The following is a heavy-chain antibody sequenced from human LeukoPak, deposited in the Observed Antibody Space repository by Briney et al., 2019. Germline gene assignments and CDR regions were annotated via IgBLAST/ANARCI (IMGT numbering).Heavy chain of an antibody. D-gene: IGHD4-17*01. CDR2: VYYSGST. Sequence: SETLSLTCTVSGDSISSYSWSWIRQPPGKGLEWIGYVYYSGSTNYNPSLKSRVTISADTSKNQFSLKVRSVTAADTAVYYCARDPTVTTLYFDYWGQGTLVTVSS. V-gene: IGHV4-59*01. CDR1: GDSISSYS. J-gene: IGHJ4*02. CDR3: ARDPTVTTLYFDY.